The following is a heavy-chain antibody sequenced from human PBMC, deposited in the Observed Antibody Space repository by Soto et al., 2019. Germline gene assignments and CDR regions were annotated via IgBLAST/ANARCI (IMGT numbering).Heavy chain of an antibody. CDR2: IYYSGST. J-gene: IGHJ3*02. CDR3: VIDNENTEIRAFDI. Sequence: PETLSLTCTVSGGSVSSANYYWNWIRKPPGKGLEWIGYIYYSGSTNYNPSLKSRVTISVDTSKNQFSLKLNSVTAADTAVYYCVIDNENTEIRAFDIWGQGTMVTVSS. CDR1: GGSVSSANYY. D-gene: IGHD1-1*01. V-gene: IGHV4-61*01.